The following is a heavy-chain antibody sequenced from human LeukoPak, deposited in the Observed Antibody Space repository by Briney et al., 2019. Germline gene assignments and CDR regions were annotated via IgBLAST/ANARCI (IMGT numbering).Heavy chain of an antibody. CDR2: INPNSGGT. D-gene: IGHD4-11*01. J-gene: IGHJ4*02. Sequence: GWINPNSGGTNYAQKFQGWVTMTRDTSISTAYMELSRLRSDDTAVYYCAREVTPDSFDYWGQGTLVTVSS. CDR3: AREVTPDSFDY. V-gene: IGHV1-2*04.